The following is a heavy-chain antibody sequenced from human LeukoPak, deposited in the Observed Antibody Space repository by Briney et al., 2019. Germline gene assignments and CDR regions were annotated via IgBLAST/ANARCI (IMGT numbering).Heavy chain of an antibody. D-gene: IGHD6-13*01. V-gene: IGHV4-30-2*01. Sequence: SETLSLTCTVSGGSISSGGYYWSWIRQPPGKGLEWIGYIYHSGSTYYNPSLKSRVTISVDTSKNQFSLKLSSVTAADTAVYYCARGYSSYYYMDVWGKGTTVTVSS. CDR1: GGSISSGGYY. CDR3: ARGYSSYYYMDV. J-gene: IGHJ6*03. CDR2: IYHSGST.